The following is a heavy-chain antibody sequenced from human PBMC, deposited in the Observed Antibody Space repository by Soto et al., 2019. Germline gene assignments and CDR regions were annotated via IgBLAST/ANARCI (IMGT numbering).Heavy chain of an antibody. V-gene: IGHV3-30-3*01. Sequence: QVQLVESGGGVVQPGRSLRLSCAASGFTFSSYAMHWVRQAPGKGLEWVAVISYDGNNKYYPDSVKGRFTISRDNSKNTLYLQMNSLRPEDTAVYYCARDEGTTGTRPKDYWGQGTLVTVSS. CDR3: ARDEGTTGTRPKDY. D-gene: IGHD1-1*01. CDR2: ISYDGNNK. J-gene: IGHJ4*02. CDR1: GFTFSSYA.